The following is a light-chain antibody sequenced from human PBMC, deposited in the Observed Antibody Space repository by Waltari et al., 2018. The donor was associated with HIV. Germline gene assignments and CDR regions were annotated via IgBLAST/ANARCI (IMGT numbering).Light chain of an antibody. Sequence: SSELTQDPAVSVALGQTVRITCQGDSLTSYYASWYPQKPGQAPVLVIYGKNNRPSGIPDRFSGSSSGNTASLTITGAQAEDEADYYCNSRDSSGNHLNWVFGGGTKLTVL. J-gene: IGLJ3*02. CDR1: SLTSYY. CDR2: GKN. CDR3: NSRDSSGNHLNWV. V-gene: IGLV3-19*01.